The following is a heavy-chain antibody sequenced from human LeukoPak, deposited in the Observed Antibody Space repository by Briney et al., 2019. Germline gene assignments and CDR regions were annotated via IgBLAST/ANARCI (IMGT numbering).Heavy chain of an antibody. J-gene: IGHJ4*02. CDR1: GFTFSAYG. CDR2: VSGADGTT. CDR3: AKVWQGGGTYYTGGGLDS. V-gene: IGHV3-23*01. D-gene: IGHD1-26*01. Sequence: GGSLRLSCAASGFTFSAYGMSWVRQSPRKGLEWVSGVSGADGTTYYADSVRGRFTISRDNSKNTLYLQMNSLRDEDTAVYYCAKVWQGGGTYYTGGGLDSWGQGTLVSVSS.